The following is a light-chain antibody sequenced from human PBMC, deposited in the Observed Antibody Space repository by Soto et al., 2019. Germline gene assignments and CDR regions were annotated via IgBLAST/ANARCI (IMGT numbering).Light chain of an antibody. CDR3: QQRSNFPPSP. J-gene: IGKJ5*01. Sequence: EIVMTQSPATLSVSPGEKATLSCRASQSVSSNLAWYQQKPGQAPRLLIYGASIRATGIPARFSGSGSWTEFTLTISSLQSEEFAVYYCQQRSNFPPSPFGQRKRLEIK. CDR1: QSVSSN. V-gene: IGKV3-15*01. CDR2: GAS.